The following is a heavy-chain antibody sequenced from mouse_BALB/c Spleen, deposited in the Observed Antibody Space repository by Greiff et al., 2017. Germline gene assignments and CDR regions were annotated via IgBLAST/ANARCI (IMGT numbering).Heavy chain of an antibody. CDR3: ARSSNFYGSSPWFAY. J-gene: IGHJ3*01. V-gene: IGHV14-3*02. Sequence: VQLQQSGAELVKPGASVKLSCTASGFNIKDTYMHWVKQRPEQGLEWIGRIGPANGNTKYDPKFQGKATITADTTSNTAYLQLSSLTSEDTAVYYCARSSNFYGSSPWFAYWGQGTLVTVSA. D-gene: IGHD1-1*01. CDR2: IGPANGNT. CDR1: GFNIKDTY.